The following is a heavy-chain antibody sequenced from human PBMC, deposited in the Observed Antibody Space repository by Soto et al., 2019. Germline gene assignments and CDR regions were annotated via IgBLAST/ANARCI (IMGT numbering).Heavy chain of an antibody. V-gene: IGHV3-23*01. D-gene: IGHD5-12*01. CDR2: ISGSGTAT. J-gene: IGHJ6*02. CDR1: GFPFWTYS. Sequence: EVKLLESGGGLVQPGGSMRLSCEASGFPFWTYSMSWVRQAPRKGLEWVSGISGSGTATYYTDSVKGRFTVSRDNSKDTLFLQMNTLRVEDTAVYYCAKDRDIAYHLEGGFYYSGMDVWGQGTTVTVSS. CDR3: AKDRDIAYHLEGGFYYSGMDV.